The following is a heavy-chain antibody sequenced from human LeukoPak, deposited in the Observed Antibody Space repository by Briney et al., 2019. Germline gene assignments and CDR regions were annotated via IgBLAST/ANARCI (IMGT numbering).Heavy chain of an antibody. V-gene: IGHV4-59*01. CDR1: GGSISSYY. J-gene: IGHJ4*02. CDR2: IYYSGST. D-gene: IGHD6-19*01. CDR3: ARGEQWLVPYFDY. Sequence: SETLSLTCTVSGGSISSYYWSWIRQPPGKGLEWIGYIYYSGSTNYNPSLKSRATISVDTSKNQFSLKLSSVTAADTAVYYCARGEQWLVPYFDYWGQGTLVTVSS.